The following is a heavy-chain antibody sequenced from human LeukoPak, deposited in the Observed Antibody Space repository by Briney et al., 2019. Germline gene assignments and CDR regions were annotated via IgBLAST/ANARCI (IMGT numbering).Heavy chain of an antibody. J-gene: IGHJ4*02. CDR3: AYQGEFRAFDY. D-gene: IGHD3-10*01. CDR1: GFTFSSCS. V-gene: IGHV3-48*01. Sequence: GGSLRLSCAASGFTFSSCSMNWVRQAPGKGLEWVSYISSSSSTIYYADSVKGRFTISRDNAKNSLYLQMNSLRAEDTAVYYCAYQGEFRAFDYWGQGTLVTVSS. CDR2: ISSSSSTI.